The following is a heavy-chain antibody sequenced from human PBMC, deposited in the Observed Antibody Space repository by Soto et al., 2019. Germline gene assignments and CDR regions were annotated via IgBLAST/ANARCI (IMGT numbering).Heavy chain of an antibody. Sequence: QVQLVQSGAEVKKPGASVKVSCKASGYTFTSYYLHWVRQAPGQGLEWMGIINPSGGSTRYAQKFQGRVTMTRDTSTSPVYMELSSLRSEDTAVYYCARGGYSYEIDYWGQGTLVTVSS. J-gene: IGHJ4*02. CDR3: ARGGYSYEIDY. D-gene: IGHD5-18*01. V-gene: IGHV1-46*01. CDR2: INPSGGST. CDR1: GYTFTSYY.